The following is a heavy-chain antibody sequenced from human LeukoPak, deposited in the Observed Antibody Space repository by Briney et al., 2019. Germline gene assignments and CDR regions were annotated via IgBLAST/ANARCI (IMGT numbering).Heavy chain of an antibody. D-gene: IGHD6-6*01. CDR1: GFTFSSYG. J-gene: IGHJ4*02. Sequence: SGGSLRLSCAASGFTFSSYGMHWVRQAPGKGLEWVAVISYDGNNKYYADSVKGRFTISRDNSKNTLSLQMNSLRAEDTAVYYCAGYSSSSIFDYWGQGTLVTVSS. V-gene: IGHV3-30*03. CDR2: ISYDGNNK. CDR3: AGYSSSSIFDY.